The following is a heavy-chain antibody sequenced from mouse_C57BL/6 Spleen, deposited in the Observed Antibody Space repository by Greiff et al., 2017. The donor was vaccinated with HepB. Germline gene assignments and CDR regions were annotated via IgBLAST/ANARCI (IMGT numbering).Heavy chain of an antibody. J-gene: IGHJ3*01. CDR1: GYTFTSYW. CDR3: ARDYGSLRCAY. Sequence: VQLQQPGAELVKPGASVKVSCKASGYTFTSYWMHWVKQRPGQGLEWIGRIHPSDSDTNYNQKFKGKATLTVDKSSSTAYMQLSSLTSEDSAVYYCARDYGSLRCAYWGQGTLVTVSA. CDR2: IHPSDSDT. V-gene: IGHV1-74*01. D-gene: IGHD1-1*01.